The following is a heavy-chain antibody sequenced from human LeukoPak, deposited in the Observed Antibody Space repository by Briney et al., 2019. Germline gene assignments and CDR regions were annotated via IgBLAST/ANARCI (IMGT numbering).Heavy chain of an antibody. Sequence: PGGSLRLSCAASGFTFSSYAMNWVRQAPGKGLEWVSYISSSGNTIYYADSVKGRFPISRDNAKNSLYLQMNSLRAEDTAVYYCAREGSDAFDIWGQGTMVTVSS. CDR1: GFTFSSYA. CDR3: AREGSDAFDI. CDR2: ISSSGNTI. V-gene: IGHV3-48*03. J-gene: IGHJ3*02.